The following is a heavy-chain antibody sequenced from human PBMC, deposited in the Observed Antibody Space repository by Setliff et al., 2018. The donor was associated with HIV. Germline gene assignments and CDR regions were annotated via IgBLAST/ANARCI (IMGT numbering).Heavy chain of an antibody. CDR3: ARVGYYDTSFDY. J-gene: IGHJ4*02. Sequence: SETLSLTCTVSGGSISSGTYYWSWIRQPAGKGLEWLGHIYASGRTNYSPSLMSRITISVDTSKNQFSLKLGSVTAADTAVYYCARVGYYDTSFDYWGQGTLVTVSS. CDR1: GGSISSGTYY. V-gene: IGHV4-61*09. D-gene: IGHD3-22*01. CDR2: IYASGRT.